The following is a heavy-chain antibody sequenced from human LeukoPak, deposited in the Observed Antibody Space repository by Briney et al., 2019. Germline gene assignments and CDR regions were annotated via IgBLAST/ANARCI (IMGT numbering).Heavy chain of an antibody. V-gene: IGHV3-48*01. D-gene: IGHD3-10*01. J-gene: IGHJ4*02. CDR1: GFTFSTYN. CDR2: ISAGSSTI. CDR3: TRDFRGLSWYFDY. Sequence: GGSLGLSCAASGFTFSTYNMNWVPQAPGKGLEWVSYISAGSSTIFYADSVKGRFTISRDNARDSLYLQMNSLRAEDTAVYYCTRDFRGLSWYFDYWGQGTLVTVSS.